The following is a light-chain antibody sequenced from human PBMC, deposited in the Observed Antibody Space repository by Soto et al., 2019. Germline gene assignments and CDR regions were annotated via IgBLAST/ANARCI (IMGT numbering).Light chain of an antibody. CDR3: SSYTISHTLPFV. V-gene: IGLV2-14*01. CDR1: RRDVGGYNY. Sequence: QSVLTQPASVSGSPGQSITISCTGTRRDVGGYNYVSWYQQYPGKSPKLLIYEVTHRPSGVSNRFSGSKSGNTASLTISGLQAEDEADYYCSSYTISHTLPFVFVTGTKVTVL. CDR2: EVT. J-gene: IGLJ1*01.